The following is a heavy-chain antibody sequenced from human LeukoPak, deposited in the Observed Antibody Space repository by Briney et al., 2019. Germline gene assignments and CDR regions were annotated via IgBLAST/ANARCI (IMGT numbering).Heavy chain of an antibody. CDR3: AKVGYSSSSYDDY. J-gene: IGHJ4*02. Sequence: GGSLRLSCAASGFTFSSYGMRWVRQAPGKGLEWVAVISYDGSNKYYADSVKGRFTISRDNSKNTLYLQMNSLRAEDTAVYYCAKVGYSSSSYDDYWGQGTLVTVSS. CDR1: GFTFSSYG. V-gene: IGHV3-30*18. CDR2: ISYDGSNK. D-gene: IGHD6-6*01.